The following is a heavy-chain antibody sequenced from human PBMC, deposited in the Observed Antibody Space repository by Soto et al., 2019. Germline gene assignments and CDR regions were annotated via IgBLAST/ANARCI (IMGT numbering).Heavy chain of an antibody. Sequence: QVQLVESGGGVVQPGRSLRLSCAASGFTFSSYAMHWVRQAPGKGLEWVAVISYDGSNKYYADSVKGRFTIARDNSKNTLYLQMNSLRAEDTAVYYCARERMMATIEFVDYWGQGTLVTVSS. CDR2: ISYDGSNK. CDR1: GFTFSSYA. D-gene: IGHD5-12*01. CDR3: ARERMMATIEFVDY. V-gene: IGHV3-30-3*01. J-gene: IGHJ4*02.